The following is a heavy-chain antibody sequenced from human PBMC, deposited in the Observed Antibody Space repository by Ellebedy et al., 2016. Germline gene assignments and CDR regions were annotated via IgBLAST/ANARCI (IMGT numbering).Heavy chain of an antibody. D-gene: IGHD1-26*01. J-gene: IGHJ4*02. CDR2: INHSGST. CDR1: GGSFSGYY. V-gene: IGHV4-34*01. Sequence: GSLRLSXAVYGGSFSGYYWSWIRQPQGKGLEWIGEINHSGSTNYNPSLKSRVTISVDTSKNQFSLKLSSVTAADTAVYYCAREVGADFDYWGQGTLVTVSS. CDR3: AREVGADFDY.